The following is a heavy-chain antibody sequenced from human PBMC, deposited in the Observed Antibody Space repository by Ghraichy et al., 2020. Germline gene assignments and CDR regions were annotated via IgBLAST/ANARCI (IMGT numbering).Heavy chain of an antibody. J-gene: IGHJ4*02. V-gene: IGHV4-4*02. CDR3: ARVTKYISDWTGVSNTY. CDR1: GGSISSSDW. D-gene: IGHD6-19*01. CDR2: IYHSGST. Sequence: SETLSLTCAVSGGSISSSDWWSWVRQPPGKGLEWIGEIYHSGSTNYNPSLKSRVTISVDKSKDQFSLKLSSVTAADTAVYYCARVTKYISDWTGVSNTYWGQGTLVTVSS.